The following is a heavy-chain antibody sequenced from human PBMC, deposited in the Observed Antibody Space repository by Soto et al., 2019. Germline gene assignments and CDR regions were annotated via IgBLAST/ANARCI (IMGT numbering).Heavy chain of an antibody. D-gene: IGHD3-3*01. V-gene: IGHV3-23*01. CDR2: ISGSGGST. J-gene: IGHJ3*02. CDR1: GFGFTFSSYA. Sequence: GGSLRLSCAASGFGFTFSSYAMSWVRQAPGKGLEWVSAISGSGGSTYYADSVKGRFTISRDNSKNTLYLQMNSLRAEDTAVYYCANLPSEWAFDIWGQGTMVTVS. CDR3: ANLPSEWAFDI.